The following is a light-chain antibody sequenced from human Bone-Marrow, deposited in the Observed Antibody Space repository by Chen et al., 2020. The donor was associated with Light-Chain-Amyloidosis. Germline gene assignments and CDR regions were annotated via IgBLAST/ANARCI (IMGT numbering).Light chain of an antibody. CDR1: DLPTKY. J-gene: IGLJ2*01. Sequence: SYELTQTPSVSVSTGQTARITCPGEDLPTKYAYWYQQKPGQAPVLVIHRDTERPSGISERFSGSSSGTTATLTISGVQAEDEADYHCQSADSSGTYEVIFGGGTKLTVL. CDR3: QSADSSGTYEVI. V-gene: IGLV3-25*03. CDR2: RDT.